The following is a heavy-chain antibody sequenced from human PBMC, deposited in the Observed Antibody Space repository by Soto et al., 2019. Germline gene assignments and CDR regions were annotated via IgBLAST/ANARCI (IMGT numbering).Heavy chain of an antibody. CDR2: IYPDGRT. CDR1: GFTVTNNF. D-gene: IGHD2-21*02. CDR3: ARDRDRVVTPVYYQQ. J-gene: IGHJ1*01. V-gene: IGHV3-53*01. Sequence: EVQLVESGGGFIQPGGSLRLSCAASGFTVTNNFMSWVRQAPGKGLEWVSVIYPDGRTYYADSVKGRFTISTDISRNTLDLQINSLRVEDTALYYCARDRDRVVTPVYYQQWGQGTLVTVSS.